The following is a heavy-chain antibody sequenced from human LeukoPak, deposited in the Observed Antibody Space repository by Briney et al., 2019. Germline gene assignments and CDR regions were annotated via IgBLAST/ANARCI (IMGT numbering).Heavy chain of an antibody. D-gene: IGHD1-14*01. CDR3: ARTGVADLSFDY. CDR2: IIPIFGTA. J-gene: IGHJ4*02. CDR1: GGTFSSYA. Sequence: ASVKVSCKASGGTFSSYAISWVREAPGQGLEWMGGIIPIFGTANYAQKFQGRVTITADESTSTAYMELSSLRSEDTAVYYCARTGVADLSFDYWGQGTLVTVSS. V-gene: IGHV1-69*13.